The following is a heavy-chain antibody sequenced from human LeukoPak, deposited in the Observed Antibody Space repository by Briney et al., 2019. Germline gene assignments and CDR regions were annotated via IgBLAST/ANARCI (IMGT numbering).Heavy chain of an antibody. J-gene: IGHJ6*02. D-gene: IGHD6-19*01. CDR2: IYYSGST. CDR3: ARGGAVADLYYYYGMDV. CDR1: GGSISSYY. V-gene: IGHV4-59*08. Sequence: PSETLSLTCTVSGGSISSYYWSWIRQPPGKGLEWIGYIYYSGSTNYNPSLKSRVTISVDTSKNQFSLKLSSVTAADTAVYYCARGGAVADLYYYYGMDVWGQGTTVTVSS.